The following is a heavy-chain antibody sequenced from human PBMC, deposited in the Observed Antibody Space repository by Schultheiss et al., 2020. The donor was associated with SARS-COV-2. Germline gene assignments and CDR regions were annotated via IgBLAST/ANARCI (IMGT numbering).Heavy chain of an antibody. CDR3: ARRSTTSVGMDV. D-gene: IGHD2/OR15-2a*01. J-gene: IGHJ6*02. Sequence: SETLSLTCSVSGGSISSGDYYWSWIRQHPGKGLEWIGYIYYSGSTYYNPSLKSRVTISVDTSKNQFSLKLSSVTAADTAVYYCARRSTTSVGMDVWGQGTTVTVSS. CDR2: IYYSGST. CDR1: GGSISSGDYY. V-gene: IGHV4-31*03.